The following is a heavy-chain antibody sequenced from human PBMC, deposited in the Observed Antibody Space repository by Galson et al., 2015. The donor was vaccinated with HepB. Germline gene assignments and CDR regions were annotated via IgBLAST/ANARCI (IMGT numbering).Heavy chain of an antibody. D-gene: IGHD3-10*01. CDR2: ISGSGGST. CDR3: AKDSRGFGEAFDI. J-gene: IGHJ3*02. Sequence: SLRLSCAASGFTFSSYAMSWVRQAPGKGLEWVSAISGSGGSTYYADSVKGRFTISRDNSKNTLYLQMNSLRAEDTAVYYCAKDSRGFGEAFDIWGQGTMVTVSS. V-gene: IGHV3-23*01. CDR1: GFTFSSYA.